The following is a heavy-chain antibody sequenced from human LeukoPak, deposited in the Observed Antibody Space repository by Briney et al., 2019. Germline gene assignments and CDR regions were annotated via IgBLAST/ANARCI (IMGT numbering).Heavy chain of an antibody. Sequence: GGTLRLSCAASGFTFSSYGMSWVRQAPGKGLEWVSSISSSSSYIYYADSVKGRFTISRDNAKNSLYLQMNSLRAEDTAVYYCARAPPHYYDSSGLTEIDYWGQGTLVTVSS. V-gene: IGHV3-21*01. D-gene: IGHD3-22*01. J-gene: IGHJ4*02. CDR1: GFTFSSYG. CDR2: ISSSSSYI. CDR3: ARAPPHYYDSSGLTEIDY.